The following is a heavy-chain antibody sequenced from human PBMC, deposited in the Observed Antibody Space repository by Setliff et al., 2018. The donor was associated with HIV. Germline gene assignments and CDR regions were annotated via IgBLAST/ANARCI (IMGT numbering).Heavy chain of an antibody. V-gene: IGHV3-30*02. CDR3: AKIQNPQGYYYDSSGYYPHPGSPDY. J-gene: IGHJ4*02. D-gene: IGHD3-22*01. CDR2: IQYDESNK. Sequence: GGSLRLSCVVSGLTFSSYGFHWVRQAPGKGLDWVSFIQYDESNKYYADSVKGRFTISRDNSKNTLYLQMNSLRAEDTAVYYCAKIQNPQGYYYDSSGYYPHPGSPDYWGQGTLVTVSS. CDR1: GLTFSSYG.